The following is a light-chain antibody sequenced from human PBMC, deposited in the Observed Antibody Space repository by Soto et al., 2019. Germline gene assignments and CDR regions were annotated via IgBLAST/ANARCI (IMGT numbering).Light chain of an antibody. CDR2: GAS. CDR3: HHYNNWPRT. CDR1: QTVNTN. J-gene: IGKJ1*01. V-gene: IGKV3-15*01. Sequence: EIVMTQSPASLSVPPGERATLSCRASQTVNTNLAWYQQKPGQAPRFLIYGASTRATGIPARFSGSGSGTEFTLTISSLQSEDFAVYYCHHYNNWPRTFGQGTKVEIK.